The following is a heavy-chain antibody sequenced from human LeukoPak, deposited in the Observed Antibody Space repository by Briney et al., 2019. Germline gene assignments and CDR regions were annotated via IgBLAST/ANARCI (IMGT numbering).Heavy chain of an antibody. V-gene: IGHV3-9*01. CDR2: ISWNSGSI. CDR3: ARVGPYYYDSSGYYYPSAFDI. Sequence: GGSLRLSCAASGFTFDDYAMHWVRQAPGKGLEWVSGISWNSGSIGYADSVKGRFTISRDNAKNSLYLQMNSLRAEDTALYYCARVGPYYYDSSGYYYPSAFDIWGQGTMVTVSS. CDR1: GFTFDDYA. D-gene: IGHD3-22*01. J-gene: IGHJ3*02.